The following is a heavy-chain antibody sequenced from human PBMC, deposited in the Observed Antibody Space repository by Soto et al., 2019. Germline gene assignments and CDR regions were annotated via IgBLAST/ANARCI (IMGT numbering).Heavy chain of an antibody. CDR3: AGIHLSSTRNGLDV. D-gene: IGHD3-16*01. V-gene: IGHV1-8*01. J-gene: IGHJ6*02. CDR2: INPHSGNT. Sequence: ASVEVCWKASGYAFISYDFSWVRQAPGQGLEWMGWINPHSGNTGYAQKFQGRVTMTRNSSISTAYMELSSLRSEDTAVYYCAGIHLSSTRNGLDVWGQGTTVTVSS. CDR1: GYAFISYD.